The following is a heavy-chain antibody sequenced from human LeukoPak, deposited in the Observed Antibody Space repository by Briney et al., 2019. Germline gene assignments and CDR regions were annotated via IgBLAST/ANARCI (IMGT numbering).Heavy chain of an antibody. CDR3: ARYEPRPPYYFDY. Sequence: ASVKVSCKASGGTFSSYAISWVRQAPGQGLEWMGRIIPILGIANYAQKFQGRVTITADESTSTAYMELSSLRSEDTAVYYCARYEPRPPYYFDYWGQGTLVTVSS. D-gene: IGHD1-14*01. J-gene: IGHJ4*02. CDR2: IIPILGIA. CDR1: GGTFSSYA. V-gene: IGHV1-69*04.